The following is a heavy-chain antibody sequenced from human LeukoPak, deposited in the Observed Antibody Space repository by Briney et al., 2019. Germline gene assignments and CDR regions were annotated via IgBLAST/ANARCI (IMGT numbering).Heavy chain of an antibody. CDR3: ARRTSSSWYVYYYYYMDV. V-gene: IGHV4-34*01. Sequence: SETLSLTCAVYGGSFSGYYWSWIRQPPGKGLEWIGEINHSGSTNYNPSLKSRVTISVDTSKNQFSLKLSSVTAADTAVYHCARRTSSSWYVYYYYYMDVWGKGTTVTVSS. CDR2: INHSGST. CDR1: GGSFSGYY. D-gene: IGHD6-13*01. J-gene: IGHJ6*03.